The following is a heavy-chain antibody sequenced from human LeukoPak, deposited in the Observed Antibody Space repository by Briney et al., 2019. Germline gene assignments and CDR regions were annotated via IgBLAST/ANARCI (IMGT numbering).Heavy chain of an antibody. CDR2: IYPNSGAT. V-gene: IGHV1-2*02. D-gene: IGHD6-13*01. CDR3: GRAPGQQLVLTI. CDR1: GYTFTGYY. Sequence: ASVKVSCKASGYTFTGYYMHWVRQAPGQGLEWMGWIYPNSGATKYAQKFQGRVTMTRDTSISTAYMELSGLRSDDTAVYYCGRAPGQQLVLTIWGQGTLVTVSS. J-gene: IGHJ4*02.